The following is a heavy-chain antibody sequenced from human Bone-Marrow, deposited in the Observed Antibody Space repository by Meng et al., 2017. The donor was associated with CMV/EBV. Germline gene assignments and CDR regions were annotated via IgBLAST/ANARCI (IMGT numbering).Heavy chain of an antibody. CDR1: GGSISSYY. D-gene: IGHD6-6*01. V-gene: IGHV4-59*01. CDR2: IYYSGST. CDR3: ARVYRWQLVAVDAVDI. J-gene: IGHJ3*02. Sequence: SETLSLTCTVSGGSISSYYWSWIRQPPGKGLEWIGYIYYSGSTNYNPSLKSRVTISVDTSKNQFSLKLSSVTAADTAVYYCARVYRWQLVAVDAVDIWGQGTMVTVSS.